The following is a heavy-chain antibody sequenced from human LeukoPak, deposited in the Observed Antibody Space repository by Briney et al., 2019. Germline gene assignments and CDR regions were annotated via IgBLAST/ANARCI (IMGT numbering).Heavy chain of an antibody. Sequence: GGSLRLSCAASGFTFEDYAMHWVRQAPGKGLEWVSGISWNSGSIGYADSVKGRFTISRDNAKNSLYLQMNSLRAEDMALYYCAKGGEWELRRDDAFDIWGQGTMVTVSS. V-gene: IGHV3-9*03. CDR2: ISWNSGSI. CDR1: GFTFEDYA. CDR3: AKGGEWELRRDDAFDI. J-gene: IGHJ3*02. D-gene: IGHD1-26*01.